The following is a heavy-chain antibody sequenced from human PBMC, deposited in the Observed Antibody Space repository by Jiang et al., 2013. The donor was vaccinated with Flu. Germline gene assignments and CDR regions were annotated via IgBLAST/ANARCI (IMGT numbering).Heavy chain of an antibody. V-gene: IGHV6-1*01. Sequence: SQTLSLTCAISEDSVSGNSGAWNWIRQSPSRGLEWLGRIFYRSKWYYEYAPSVKGRIVINPDTSKNQFSLQLTSATPDDTAVYYCARAKYSSSSNFDFWGQGTLVTVSS. CDR1: EDSVSGNSGA. D-gene: IGHD6-6*01. J-gene: IGHJ4*02. CDR3: ARAKYSSSSNFDF. CDR2: IFYRSKWYY.